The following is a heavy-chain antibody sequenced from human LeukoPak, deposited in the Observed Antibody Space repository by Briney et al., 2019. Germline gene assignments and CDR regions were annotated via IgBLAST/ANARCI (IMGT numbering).Heavy chain of an antibody. CDR1: GGSMSDYY. V-gene: IGHV4-4*07. D-gene: IGHD2-2*02. CDR3: ARAGWGGIGHCTTTTCYTGYDY. CDR2: LYSSGAT. J-gene: IGHJ4*02. Sequence: SETLSLTCTVTGGSMSDYYWSWIRQPAGKGLEWVGRLYSSGATDYNPSLNSRVTMSLDTSKNQFSLKLSSVTAADTAVYYCARAGWGGIGHCTTTTCYTGYDYWAQGTLVTVSS.